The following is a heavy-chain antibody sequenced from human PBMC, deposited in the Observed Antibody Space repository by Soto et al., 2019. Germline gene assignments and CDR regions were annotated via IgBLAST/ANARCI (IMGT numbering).Heavy chain of an antibody. D-gene: IGHD2-2*01. CDR1: GGSFSGYY. CDR2: INHSGST. CDR3: ARSTTDIVVVPAATNTRTYYFDY. Sequence: QVQLQQWGAGLLKPSETLSLTCAVYGGSFSGYYWSWIRQPPGKGLEWIGEINHSGSTNYNPSLKSRVTISVDTSKNQFSLKLSSVTAADTAVYYCARSTTDIVVVPAATNTRTYYFDYWGQGTLVTVSS. V-gene: IGHV4-34*01. J-gene: IGHJ4*02.